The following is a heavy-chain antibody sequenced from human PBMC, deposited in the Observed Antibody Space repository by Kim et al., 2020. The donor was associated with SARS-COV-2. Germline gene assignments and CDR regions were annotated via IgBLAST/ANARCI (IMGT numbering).Heavy chain of an antibody. V-gene: IGHV2-5*02. Sequence: EWLALLYWDADKRYSPSLKSRLTIPKDTSKKQVVLTMTNMDPMDTATYYCAHRVHCRYSSCYSDDAFDIWGQGTMVTVS. D-gene: IGHD2-15*01. J-gene: IGHJ3*02. CDR2: LYWDADK. CDR3: AHRVHCRYSSCYSDDAFDI.